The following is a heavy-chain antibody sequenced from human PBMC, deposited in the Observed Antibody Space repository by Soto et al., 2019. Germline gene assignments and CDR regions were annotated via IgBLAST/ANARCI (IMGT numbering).Heavy chain of an antibody. J-gene: IGHJ4*02. D-gene: IGHD1-1*01. CDR2: ISGYNGNT. CDR1: VYTFTSYG. CDR3: ARDARLGVTTLFSGY. Sequence: HVQLVQSGAEVKKPGASVKVSCKASVYTFTSYGISWVRQAPGQGLEWMGWISGYNGNTNYAQKLQGRVTMTTDTSTSTAYMELRSLRSDDTAVYYCARDARLGVTTLFSGYWGQGTLVTVSS. V-gene: IGHV1-18*01.